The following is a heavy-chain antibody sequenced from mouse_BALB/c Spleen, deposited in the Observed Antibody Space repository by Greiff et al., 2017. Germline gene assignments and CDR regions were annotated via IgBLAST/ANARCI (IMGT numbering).Heavy chain of an antibody. V-gene: IGHV6-6*02. Sequence: DVKLQESGGGLVQPGGSMKLSCVASGFTFSNYWMNWVRQSPEKGLEWVAEIRLKSNNYATHYAESVKGRFTISRDDSKSSVYLQMNNLRAEDTGIYYCTRNDYYAMDYWGQGTSVTVSS. J-gene: IGHJ4*01. CDR3: TRNDYYAMDY. CDR2: IRLKSNNYAT. CDR1: GFTFSNYW.